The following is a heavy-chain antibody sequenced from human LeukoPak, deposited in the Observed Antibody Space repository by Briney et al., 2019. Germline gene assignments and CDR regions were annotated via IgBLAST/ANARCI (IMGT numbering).Heavy chain of an antibody. CDR2: IYYSGST. J-gene: IGHJ3*02. V-gene: IGHV4-30-4*08. CDR1: GGSISSGDYY. CDR3: ARDYDSSGYAEGIPLKAFDI. Sequence: SETQSLTCTVSGGSISSGDYYWGWIRQPPGKGLEWIGYIYYSGSTYYNPSLKSRVTISVDTSKNQFSLKLSSVTAADTAVYYCARDYDSSGYAEGIPLKAFDIWGQGTMVTVSS. D-gene: IGHD3-22*01.